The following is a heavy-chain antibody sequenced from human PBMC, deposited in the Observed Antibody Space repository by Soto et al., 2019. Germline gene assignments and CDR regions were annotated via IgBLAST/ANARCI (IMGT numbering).Heavy chain of an antibody. CDR2: IYHSGST. J-gene: IGHJ4*02. V-gene: IGHV4-4*02. D-gene: IGHD3-16*01. CDR3: ASSGGGEDY. CDR1: GGSISSSHW. Sequence: QVQLQESGPGLVKPSGTLSLSCAVSGGSISSSHWWTWVRQPPGKGLEWIGEIYHSGSTNYNPSLKSRVTIPVEQARNHFSLNLVYVPAAHAAVYSCASSGGGEDYWGQGILVTVSS.